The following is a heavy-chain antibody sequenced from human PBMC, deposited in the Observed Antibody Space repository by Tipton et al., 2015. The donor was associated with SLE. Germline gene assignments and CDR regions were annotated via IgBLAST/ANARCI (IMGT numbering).Heavy chain of an antibody. V-gene: IGHV4-34*01. CDR3: ARRRIAETDRYFDL. D-gene: IGHD6-13*01. CDR2: INHSGGT. J-gene: IGHJ2*01. CDR1: GFTFSTYF. Sequence: LRLSCAASGFTFSTYFMHWVRQAPGKGLEWIGEINHSGGTNYNPSLKSRVAISVDTSKNQFSLKLNSVTAADTAVYYCARRRIAETDRYFDLWGRGTLVTVSS.